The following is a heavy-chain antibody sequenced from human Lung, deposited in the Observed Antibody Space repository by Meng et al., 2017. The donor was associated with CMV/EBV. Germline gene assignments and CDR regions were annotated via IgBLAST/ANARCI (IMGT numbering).Heavy chain of an antibody. CDR3: ATYDLLTGPDY. J-gene: IGHJ4*02. CDR2: IGGNGRNT. CDR1: GFTFRNYA. V-gene: IGHV3-23*01. D-gene: IGHD3-9*01. Sequence: LSLTXAASGFTFRNYAMSWVRQTPGMGLEWVSLIGGNGRNTDYAASVKGRFTISRDNSKSTLYLQMNSLRAEDTAIYYCATYDLLTGPDYWGQGTLVTVSS.